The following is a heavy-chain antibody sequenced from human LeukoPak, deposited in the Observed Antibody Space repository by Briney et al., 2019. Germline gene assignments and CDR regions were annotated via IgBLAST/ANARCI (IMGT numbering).Heavy chain of an antibody. CDR3: AKDNEGYYMDV. J-gene: IGHJ6*03. D-gene: IGHD1-1*01. CDR1: GFTFSSFA. CDR2: VSFRIDTT. V-gene: IGHV3-23*01. Sequence: GGSPRLSCAASGFTFSSFAMSWVRQAPGKGLEWVSAVSFRIDTTYYADSVKGRFTISRDNSKSTLYLQMDSLRVEDTALYYCAKDNEGYYMDVWGKGTTVTVSS.